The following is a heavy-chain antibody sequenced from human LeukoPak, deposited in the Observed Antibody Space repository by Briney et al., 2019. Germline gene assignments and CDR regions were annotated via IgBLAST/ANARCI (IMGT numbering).Heavy chain of an antibody. CDR2: IYYSGST. CDR1: GGSISSSSYY. D-gene: IGHD1-26*01. V-gene: IGHV4-39*07. Sequence: ETLSLTCTVSGGSISSSSYYWGWIRQPPGKGLEWIGSIYYSGSTYYNPSLKSRVTISVDTSKNQFSLKLSSVTAADTAVYYCARDRGSGSYNLYYFDYWGQGTLVTVSS. CDR3: ARDRGSGSYNLYYFDY. J-gene: IGHJ4*02.